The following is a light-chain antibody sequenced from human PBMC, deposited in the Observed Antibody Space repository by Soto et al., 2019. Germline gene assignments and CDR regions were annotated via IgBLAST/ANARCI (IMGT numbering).Light chain of an antibody. Sequence: EIVMTQSPATLSVSPGESATLSCRASQSVSTNLAWHQQKPGQAPRLLIYGASTRATGIPARFSGSGSGTEFTLTISSLQSEDFAVYYCQQYDNWPPITFGQGTRLEIK. CDR1: QSVSTN. J-gene: IGKJ5*01. V-gene: IGKV3-15*01. CDR3: QQYDNWPPIT. CDR2: GAS.